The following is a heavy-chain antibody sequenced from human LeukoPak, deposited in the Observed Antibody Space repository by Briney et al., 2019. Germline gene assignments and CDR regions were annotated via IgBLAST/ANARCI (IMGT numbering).Heavy chain of an antibody. V-gene: IGHV4-39*01. CDR1: GGSIRSSSYY. Sequence: PSETLSLPCTVSGGSIRSSSYYWGWIRQPPGKGVEWIGSIHYSGSNYYNPSLNSRITISEDTSKNQFYLKMSSVTAADADVYYCASLHNFGLYYWGQGTLVTVSS. CDR3: ASLHNFGLYY. CDR2: IHYSGSN. D-gene: IGHD3-16*01. J-gene: IGHJ4*02.